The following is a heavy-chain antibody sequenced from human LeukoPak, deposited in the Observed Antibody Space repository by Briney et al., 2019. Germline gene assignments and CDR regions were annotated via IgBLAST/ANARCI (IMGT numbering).Heavy chain of an antibody. CDR3: ARGQGGVMITFGGVIVFDY. V-gene: IGHV3-23*01. D-gene: IGHD3-16*02. CDR2: ISASGGTT. J-gene: IGHJ4*02. Sequence: GGSLRLSCAASGFTFSVYAMAWVRQARGKGLEWVSAISASGGTTYYADSVKGRFTVSRDNSMSTLYLQMNSLRAEDTAVYYCARGQGGVMITFGGVIVFDYWGQGTLVPVSS. CDR1: GFTFSVYA.